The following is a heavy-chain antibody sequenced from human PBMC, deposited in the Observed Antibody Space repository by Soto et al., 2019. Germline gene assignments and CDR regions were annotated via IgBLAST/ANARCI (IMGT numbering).Heavy chain of an antibody. Sequence: SETLSLTCTVSGGSTSSDKYCSWIRHPPGKGLAWIGYIYYSGNHEYTPYPKSRPDTSIDTSKNQFHLKLSSVTAADTAVYFCAREGGESSDGLYYFDYWGQGSLVTVSS. CDR3: AREGGESSDGLYYFDY. J-gene: IGHJ4*02. CDR1: GGSTSSDKY. V-gene: IGHV4-30-4*01. D-gene: IGHD3-16*01. CDR2: IYYSGNH.